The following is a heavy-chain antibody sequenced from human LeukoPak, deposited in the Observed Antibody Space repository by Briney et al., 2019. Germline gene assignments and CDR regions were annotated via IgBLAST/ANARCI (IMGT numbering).Heavy chain of an antibody. CDR2: IYYSGST. CDR1: GGSISSGDYY. J-gene: IGHJ2*01. D-gene: IGHD2-2*01. Sequence: SETLSLTCTVSGGSISSGDYYWSWIRQPPGKGLEWIGYIYYSGSTNYNPSLKSRVTISVDTSKNQFSLKLSSVTAADTAVYYCARGPDIVVVPAASGYFDLWGRGTLVTVSS. CDR3: ARGPDIVVVPAASGYFDL. V-gene: IGHV4-61*08.